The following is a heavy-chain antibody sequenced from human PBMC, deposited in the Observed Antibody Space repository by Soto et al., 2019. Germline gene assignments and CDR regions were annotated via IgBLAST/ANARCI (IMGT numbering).Heavy chain of an antibody. D-gene: IGHD3-10*01. CDR2: IWYDGSNK. CDR1: GFTFSSNG. V-gene: IGHV3-33*01. J-gene: IGHJ4*03. Sequence: GSLRLSCAASGFTFSSNGMPWVRQDPGKGLEWVAVIWYDGSNKSYADAVKGRFTTSRDHSKNTLYLQMNSLRAEDTAVYYCARDQRDYGSGRSHYWGDGTLVTVSS. CDR3: ARDQRDYGSGRSHY.